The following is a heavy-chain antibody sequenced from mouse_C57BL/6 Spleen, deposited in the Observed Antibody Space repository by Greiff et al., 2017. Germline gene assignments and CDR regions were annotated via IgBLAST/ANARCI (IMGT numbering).Heavy chain of an antibody. CDR2: IDPSDSYT. CDR1: GYTFTSYW. CDR3: ARSGYYGSSFDY. Sequence: QVQLQQPGAELVMPGASVKLSCKASGYTFTSYWMHWVKQRPGQGLEWTGEIDPSDSYTNYNQKFKGKSTLTVDKSSSTAYMQLSSLTSEDSAVYYCARSGYYGSSFDYWGQGTTLTVSS. D-gene: IGHD1-1*01. J-gene: IGHJ2*01. V-gene: IGHV1-69*01.